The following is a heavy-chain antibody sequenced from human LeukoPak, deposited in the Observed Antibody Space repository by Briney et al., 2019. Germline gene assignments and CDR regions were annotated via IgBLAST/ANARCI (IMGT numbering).Heavy chain of an antibody. Sequence: SETLSLTCTVSGGSISSSSYYWGWIRQPPGKGLEWIGSIYYSGSTYYNPSLKSRVTISVDTSKNQFSLKLSSVTAADTAVYYCASLGYYYDSSGCYPPGYWGQGTLVTVSS. V-gene: IGHV4-39*01. D-gene: IGHD3-22*01. CDR2: IYYSGST. CDR1: GGSISSSSYY. J-gene: IGHJ4*02. CDR3: ASLGYYYDSSGCYPPGY.